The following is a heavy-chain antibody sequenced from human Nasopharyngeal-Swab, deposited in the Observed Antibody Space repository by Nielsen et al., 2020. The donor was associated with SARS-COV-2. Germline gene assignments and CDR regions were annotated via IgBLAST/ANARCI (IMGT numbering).Heavy chain of an antibody. CDR2: IKRTTDGGTT. CDR3: TANRWGTI. CDR1: GFTFSDAW. Sequence: GESLKISCAASGFTFSDAWMSWVRQAPGKGLEWVGRIKRTTDGGTTDYAAPVKGRFTISRDDSRSTLYLQMNSLKIEDTAVYYCTANRWGTIWGQGTLVTVSS. J-gene: IGHJ4*02. V-gene: IGHV3-15*01. D-gene: IGHD3-16*01.